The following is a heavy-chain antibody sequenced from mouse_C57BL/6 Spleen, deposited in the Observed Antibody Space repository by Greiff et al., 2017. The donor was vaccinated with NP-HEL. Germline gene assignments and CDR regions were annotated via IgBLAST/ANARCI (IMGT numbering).Heavy chain of an antibody. J-gene: IGHJ3*01. D-gene: IGHD2-1*01. CDR1: GYTFTSYW. Sequence: QVQLQQSGAELVKPGASVKLSCKASGYTFTSYWMHWVKQRPGQGLEWIGMIHPNSGSTNYNEKFKSKATLTVDKSSSTAYMQLRSLTSEDSAVYYGARKGIYYGNPAWFAYWGQGTLVTVAA. CDR3: ARKGIYYGNPAWFAY. CDR2: IHPNSGST. V-gene: IGHV1-64*01.